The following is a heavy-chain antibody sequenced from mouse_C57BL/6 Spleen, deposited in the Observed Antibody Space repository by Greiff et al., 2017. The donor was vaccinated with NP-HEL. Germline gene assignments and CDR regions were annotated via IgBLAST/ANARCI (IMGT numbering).Heavy chain of an antibody. CDR1: GYTFTSYW. V-gene: IGHV1-69*01. D-gene: IGHD2-3*01. CDR3: AGVMGYYSFAY. CDR2: IDPSDSYT. J-gene: IGHJ3*01. Sequence: VKLQQPGAELVMPGASVKLSCKASGYTFTSYWMHWVKQRPGQGLEWIGEIDPSDSYTNYNQKFKGKSTLTVDKSSSTAYMQLSSLTSEDSAVYYCAGVMGYYSFAYWGQGTLVTVSA.